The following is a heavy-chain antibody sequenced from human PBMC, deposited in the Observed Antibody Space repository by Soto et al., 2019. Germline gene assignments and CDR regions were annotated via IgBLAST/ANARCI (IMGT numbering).Heavy chain of an antibody. J-gene: IGHJ6*02. CDR1: GGTFSSYA. Sequence: SVKVSCKASGGTFSSYAISWVRQAPGQGLEWMGGIVPMFGTSNYAQKFQGRVTTTADKSTNTAYMELSSLTSEDTAVYYCARGDDFDYYYGVDVWGQGTTVTVSS. CDR2: IVPMFGTS. V-gene: IGHV1-69*06. D-gene: IGHD3-16*01. CDR3: ARGDDFDYYYGVDV.